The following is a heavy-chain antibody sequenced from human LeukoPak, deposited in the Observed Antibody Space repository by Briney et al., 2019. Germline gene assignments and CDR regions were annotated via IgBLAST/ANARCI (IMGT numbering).Heavy chain of an antibody. J-gene: IGHJ4*02. CDR2: ISSSSSYI. V-gene: IGHV3-21*01. CDR3: ARQGLRYFDWLSIMGIDY. D-gene: IGHD3-9*01. CDR1: GFTFSKYS. Sequence: GGSLRLSCAASGFTFSKYSMNWVRQAPGKGLEWVSSISSSSSYIYYADSVKGRFTISRDNAKNSLYLQMNSLRAEDTAVYYCARQGLRYFDWLSIMGIDYWGQGTLVTVSS.